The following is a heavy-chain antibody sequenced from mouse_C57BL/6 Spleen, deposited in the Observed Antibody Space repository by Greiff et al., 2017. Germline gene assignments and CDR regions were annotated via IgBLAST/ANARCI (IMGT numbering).Heavy chain of an antibody. Sequence: QVQLQQPGAELVKPGASVKLSCNASGYTFTSYWMQWVKQRPGQGLEWIGEIDPSDSYTNYNQKFKGKATLTVDTSSSTAYMQLSSLTSEDSAVYYCARGYYYGSDYYAMDYWGQGTSVTVSS. CDR3: ARGYYYGSDYYAMDY. CDR2: IDPSDSYT. V-gene: IGHV1-50*01. J-gene: IGHJ4*01. D-gene: IGHD1-1*01. CDR1: GYTFTSYW.